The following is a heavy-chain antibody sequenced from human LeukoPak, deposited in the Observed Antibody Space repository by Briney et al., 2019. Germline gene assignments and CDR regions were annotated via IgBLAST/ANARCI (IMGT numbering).Heavy chain of an antibody. CDR1: GGSISSTSYY. D-gene: IGHD4-23*01. CDR2: INYGGST. J-gene: IGHJ4*02. Sequence: PSETLSLTCSVSGGSISSTSYYWVWIRQPPGKGLEWIGNINYGGSTYYSPSLESRVTISVDTSKNQFPLKLSSVTAADTAVYYCARRKGGTSNSDYWGQGTLVIVSS. V-gene: IGHV4-39*01. CDR3: ARRKGGTSNSDY.